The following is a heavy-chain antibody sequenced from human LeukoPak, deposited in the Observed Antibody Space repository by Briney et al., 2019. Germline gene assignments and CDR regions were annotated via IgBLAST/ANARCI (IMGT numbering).Heavy chain of an antibody. CDR1: GYTFTSYY. V-gene: IGHV1-46*01. J-gene: IGHJ4*02. CDR3: ARAGNSEGGFDY. Sequence: ASVKVSCKASGYTFTSYYMHWVRQAPGQGLEWMGIINPSGGSTSYAQKFQGRVTMTRDMSTSTVFMELSSLRSEDTAVYYCARAGNSEGGFDYWGQGTLVTVSS. CDR2: INPSGGST. D-gene: IGHD4-23*01.